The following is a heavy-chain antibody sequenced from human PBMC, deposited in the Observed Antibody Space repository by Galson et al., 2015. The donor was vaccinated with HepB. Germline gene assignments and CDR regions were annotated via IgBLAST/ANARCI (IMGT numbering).Heavy chain of an antibody. D-gene: IGHD2-15*01. V-gene: IGHV1-69*13. J-gene: IGHJ6*03. CDR3: ARAYCSGGSCYRYYYYYYYMDV. Sequence: SVKVSCKASGGTFSSYAISWVRQAPGQGLEWMGGIIPIFGTANYAQKFQGRVTITADESTSTAYMELSSLRSEDTAVYYCARAYCSGGSCYRYYYYYYYMDVWGKGTTVTVSS. CDR2: IIPIFGTA. CDR1: GGTFSSYA.